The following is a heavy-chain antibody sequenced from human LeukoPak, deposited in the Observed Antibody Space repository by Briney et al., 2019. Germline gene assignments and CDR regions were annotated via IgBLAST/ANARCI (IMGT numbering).Heavy chain of an antibody. Sequence: GGSLRLSCAASGFTFSSYPMHWIRQAPGKGLEWVAVISYDGNNKNYADSVKGRFTISRDNSKNTVSLQMNRLRAEDTAVYFCARYFPRNSSLGLFAYWGQGTLVTVSS. CDR2: ISYDGNNK. J-gene: IGHJ4*02. CDR1: GFTFSSYP. V-gene: IGHV3-30*01. CDR3: ARYFPRNSSLGLFAY. D-gene: IGHD1-7*01.